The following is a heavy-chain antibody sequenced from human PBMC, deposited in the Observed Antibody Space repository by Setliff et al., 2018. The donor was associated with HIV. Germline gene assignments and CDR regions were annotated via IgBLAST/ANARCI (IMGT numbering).Heavy chain of an antibody. V-gene: IGHV4-34*01. CDR2: INRSGST. J-gene: IGHJ6*03. CDR1: GGSFSEYY. Sequence: SETLSLTCAVYGGSFSEYYWSWIRQSPGKGLDWIGEINRSGSTHYNPPLKRRATISVDTSKNQFSLRLNSVTAADTAVYYCARGATLLPGYSDRWEYFYMDVWGKGTTVTVAS. CDR3: ARGATLLPGYSDRWEYFYMDV. D-gene: IGHD5-12*01.